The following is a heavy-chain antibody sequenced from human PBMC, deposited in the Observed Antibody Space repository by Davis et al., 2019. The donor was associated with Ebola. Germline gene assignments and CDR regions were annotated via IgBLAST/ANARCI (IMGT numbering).Heavy chain of an antibody. D-gene: IGHD3-16*02. CDR1: GGSFSGYY. J-gene: IGHJ4*02. Sequence: SETLSLTCAVYGGSFSGYYWSWIRRPPGKGLEWIGEINHSGNTNYNPSLKSRVTISVDTSKNQFSLKLTSVTAAETAVYYCARAQSTFGGVIVTLPYFDYWGQGTLVTVSS. CDR2: INHSGNT. V-gene: IGHV4-34*09. CDR3: ARAQSTFGGVIVTLPYFDY.